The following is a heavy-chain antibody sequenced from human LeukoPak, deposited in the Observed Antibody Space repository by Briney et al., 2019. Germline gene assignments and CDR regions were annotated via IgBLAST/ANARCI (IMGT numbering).Heavy chain of an antibody. J-gene: IGHJ4*02. D-gene: IGHD3-3*01. CDR2: ISTYNGNT. CDR3: ARDRTLHYYDFWSGNYTSYFDY. CDR1: GYTFTSYG. Sequence: ASVKVSCKTSGYTFTSYGVSWVRQAPGQGLEWMGWISTYNGNTNYAQKIQGRVTMTTDTPTRTAYMELRSLRSDDTDVYYCARDRTLHYYDFWSGNYTSYFDYWGQGTLVTVSS. V-gene: IGHV1-18*01.